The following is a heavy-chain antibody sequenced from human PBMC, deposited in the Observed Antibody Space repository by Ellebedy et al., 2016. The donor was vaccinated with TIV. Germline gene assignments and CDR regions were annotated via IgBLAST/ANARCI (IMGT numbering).Heavy chain of an antibody. CDR1: GGNFRNDA. D-gene: IGHD5/OR15-5a*01. Sequence: AASVKVSCKASGGNFRNDAFNWVRQDPGQGLEWMGRVIPILGITNYAQKFQGRFTITADTSTSTVYMELSSLRSEDTALYYCARWGVYSGTFQGPFDFWGQGTLVTVSS. CDR3: ARWGVYSGTFQGPFDF. J-gene: IGHJ4*02. CDR2: VIPILGIT. V-gene: IGHV1-69*04.